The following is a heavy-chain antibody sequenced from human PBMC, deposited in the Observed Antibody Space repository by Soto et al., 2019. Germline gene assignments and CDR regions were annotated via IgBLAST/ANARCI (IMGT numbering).Heavy chain of an antibody. CDR1: GYTFTGYY. CDR3: ARGLIAARPYNWFDP. V-gene: IGHV1-2*04. Sequence: VKVSCKASGYTFTGYYMHWVRQAPGQGLEWMGWINPNSGGTNYAQKFQGWVTMTRDTSISTAYMELSRLRSDDTAVYYCARGLIAARPYNWFDPWGQGTLVTVSS. J-gene: IGHJ5*02. D-gene: IGHD6-6*01. CDR2: INPNSGGT.